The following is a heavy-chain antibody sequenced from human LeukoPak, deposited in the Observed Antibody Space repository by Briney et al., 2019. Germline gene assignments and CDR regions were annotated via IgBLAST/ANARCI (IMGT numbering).Heavy chain of an antibody. CDR1: GGSISSYY. J-gene: IGHJ6*03. Sequence: PSETLSLTCTVSGGSISSYYWSWIRQPAGKGLEWIGRIYTSGSTNYNPSLKSRVTMSVDTSKNQFSLKLSSVTAADTAVYYCARVKKRWLRLNYYYYYMDVWGKGTTVTVSS. CDR3: ARVKKRWLRLNYYYYYMDV. V-gene: IGHV4-4*07. D-gene: IGHD5-12*01. CDR2: IYTSGST.